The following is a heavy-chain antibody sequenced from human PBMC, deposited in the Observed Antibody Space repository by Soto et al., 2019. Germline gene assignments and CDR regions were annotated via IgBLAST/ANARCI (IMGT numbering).Heavy chain of an antibody. CDR3: ARGGYYDILTGWYYYGMDV. V-gene: IGHV3-33*01. CDR1: GFTFSSYG. D-gene: IGHD3-9*01. CDR2: IWYDGSNK. Sequence: GGSLRLSCAASGFTFSSYGMHWVRQAPGKGLEWVAVIWYDGSNKYYADSVKGRFTISRDNSKNTLYLQMNSLRAEDTAVYYCARGGYYDILTGWYYYGMDVWGQGITVTVSS. J-gene: IGHJ6*02.